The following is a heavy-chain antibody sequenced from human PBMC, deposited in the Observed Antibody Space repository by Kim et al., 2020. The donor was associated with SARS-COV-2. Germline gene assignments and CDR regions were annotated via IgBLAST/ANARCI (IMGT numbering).Heavy chain of an antibody. D-gene: IGHD6-6*01. Sequence: GESLKISCKGSGYSFTSYWISWVRQMPGKGLEWMGRIDPSDSYTNYSPTFQGHVTIPADKSISTAYLQWSSLKASDTAMYYCARPGSSAAGYYGMDVWGQGTTVTVSS. CDR1: GYSFTSYW. CDR2: IDPSDSYT. V-gene: IGHV5-10-1*01. J-gene: IGHJ6*02. CDR3: ARPGSSAAGYYGMDV.